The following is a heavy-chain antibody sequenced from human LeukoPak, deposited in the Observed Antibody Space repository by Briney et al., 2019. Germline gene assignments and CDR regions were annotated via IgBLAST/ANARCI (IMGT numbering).Heavy chain of an antibody. CDR1: GFTFSSYG. CDR3: ARSLYDSSGYLDY. J-gene: IGHJ4*02. Sequence: PGGSLRLSCAASGFTFSSYGMHWVRQAPGKGLEWVAVIWYDGSNKYYADSVKGRFTISRDNPKNTLYLQMNSLRAEDTAVYHCARSLYDSSGYLDYWGQGTLVTVSS. D-gene: IGHD3-22*01. CDR2: IWYDGSNK. V-gene: IGHV3-33*01.